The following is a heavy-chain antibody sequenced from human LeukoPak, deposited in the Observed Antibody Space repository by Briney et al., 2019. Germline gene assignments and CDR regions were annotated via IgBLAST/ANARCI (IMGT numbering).Heavy chain of an antibody. CDR1: GFTFSSYW. V-gene: IGHV3-7*01. CDR3: ARDRFYSSGNDALDI. Sequence: GGSLRLSCAASGFTFSSYWMSWVCQAPGKGLEWVANIKQDGSEKYYVDSVKGRFTISRDNAKNSLYLQMNSLRAEDTAVYYCARDRFYSSGNDALDIWGQGTMVTVSS. CDR2: IKQDGSEK. J-gene: IGHJ3*02. D-gene: IGHD6-19*01.